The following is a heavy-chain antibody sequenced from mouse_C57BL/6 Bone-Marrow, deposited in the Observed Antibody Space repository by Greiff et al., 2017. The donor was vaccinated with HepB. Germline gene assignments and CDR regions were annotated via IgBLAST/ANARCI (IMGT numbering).Heavy chain of an antibody. CDR2: IDPENGDT. J-gene: IGHJ2*01. CDR1: GFNIKDDY. CDR3: TTETAQAYYIDY. V-gene: IGHV14-4*01. D-gene: IGHD3-2*02. Sequence: VQLQQSGAELVRPGASVKLSCTASGFNIKDDYMHWVKQMPEQGVEWIGWIDPENGDTEYASKFQGKDTIPADTSSNTAYLQLSSRTSEDTAVYYCTTETAQAYYIDYWGQGTTLTVSS.